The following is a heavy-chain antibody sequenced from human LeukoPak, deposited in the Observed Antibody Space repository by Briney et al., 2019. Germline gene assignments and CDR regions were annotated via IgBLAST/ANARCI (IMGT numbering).Heavy chain of an antibody. J-gene: IGHJ6*02. CDR3: ARDDPYGDPYYYYYYGMDV. CDR1: GFTFSSYG. D-gene: IGHD4-17*01. V-gene: IGHV3-33*08. Sequence: GRSLRLSCAASGFTFSSYGMHWVRQAPGKGLEWVAVIWYDGSNKYYADSVKGRFTISRDNSKNTLYLQMNSLRAEDTAVYYCARDDPYGDPYYYYYYGMDVWGQGTTVTVSS. CDR2: IWYDGSNK.